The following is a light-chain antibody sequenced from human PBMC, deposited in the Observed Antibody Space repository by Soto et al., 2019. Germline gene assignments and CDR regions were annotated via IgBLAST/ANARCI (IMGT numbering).Light chain of an antibody. V-gene: IGKV1-33*01. CDR3: QQYDNLPFA. CDR2: DAS. J-gene: IGKJ3*01. Sequence: DIQMTQSPSSLSASVGDRVTITCQASQDISNYLNWYQQKPGKAPKLLIYDASNLETGVPSRFSGGGSGTDFTFTISSLQPEDIATYYCQQYDNLPFAFGPVTKVDIK. CDR1: QDISNY.